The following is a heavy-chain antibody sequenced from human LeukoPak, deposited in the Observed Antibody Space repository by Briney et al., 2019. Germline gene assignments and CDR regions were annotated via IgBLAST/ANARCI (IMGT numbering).Heavy chain of an antibody. J-gene: IGHJ4*02. Sequence: GGSLRLSCAASGFTFSSYEMNWVRQAPGKGLEWVSHISSSGSTIYYADSVKGRFTISRDNAENSLSLQMNSLRAEDTAVYFCAREGGYNDFDYWGQGALVTVSS. D-gene: IGHD5-24*01. CDR1: GFTFSSYE. CDR3: AREGGYNDFDY. V-gene: IGHV3-48*03. CDR2: ISSSGSTI.